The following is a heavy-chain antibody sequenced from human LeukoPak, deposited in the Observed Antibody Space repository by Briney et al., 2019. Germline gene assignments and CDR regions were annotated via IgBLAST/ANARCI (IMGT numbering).Heavy chain of an antibody. V-gene: IGHV1-46*01. CDR2: INPSGGST. CDR1: GYTFTSYY. CDR3: ATGVVGATIGRDY. J-gene: IGHJ4*02. D-gene: IGHD1-26*01. Sequence: ASVKVSCKASGYTFTSYYMHWVRQAPGQGLEWMGIINPSGGSTSYAQKFQGRVTMTRDMSTSTAYMELSSLRSEDTAVYYCATGVVGATIGRDYWGQGTLVTVSS.